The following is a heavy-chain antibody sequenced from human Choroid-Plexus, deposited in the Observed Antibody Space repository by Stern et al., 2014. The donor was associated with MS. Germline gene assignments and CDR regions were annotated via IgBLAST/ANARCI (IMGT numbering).Heavy chain of an antibody. CDR3: ARDQRGITIFGVVTDYYYLGMDV. D-gene: IGHD3-3*01. CDR2: INPNTGGT. Sequence: QVQLVQSGAEVKKPGASVKVSCTTSGYIFTGYYIHWVRQAPGQGLEWMAWINPNTGGTKYAQKFQSRVTMSRDTSISTAYVELSSLTSDDTAVYYCARDQRGITIFGVVTDYYYLGMDVWGQGTTVTVSS. J-gene: IGHJ6*02. V-gene: IGHV1-2*02. CDR1: GYIFTGYY.